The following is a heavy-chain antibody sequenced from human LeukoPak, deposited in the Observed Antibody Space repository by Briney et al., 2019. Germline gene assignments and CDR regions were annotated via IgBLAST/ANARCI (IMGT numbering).Heavy chain of an antibody. Sequence: KPSETLSLTCTVSGGSISSYYWSWIRQPPGKGLEWIGYIYYSGSTSYNPSLRGRVTISVDTSKNHFSLMLRSVAAADTAVYYCARKSTSWYAPFASWGQGALVTVSS. J-gene: IGHJ4*02. V-gene: IGHV4-59*01. CDR2: IYYSGST. CDR1: GGSISSYY. CDR3: ARKSTSWYAPFAS. D-gene: IGHD2-2*01.